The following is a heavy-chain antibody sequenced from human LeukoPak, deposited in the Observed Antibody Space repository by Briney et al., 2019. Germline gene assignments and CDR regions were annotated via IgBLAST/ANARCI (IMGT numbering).Heavy chain of an antibody. J-gene: IGHJ3*02. CDR3: ARDRGTYGYNGAFDI. CDR1: GYTFTNYY. D-gene: IGHD5-18*01. CDR2: ITPSGGST. Sequence: GASVKISCKASGYTFTNYYMHWVRQAPGQGLEWLGLITPSGGSTWYAQKFQGRVTMTRDMSTSTAYMELSSLRSEDTAVYYCARDRGTYGYNGAFDIWGQGTMVTVSS. V-gene: IGHV1-46*01.